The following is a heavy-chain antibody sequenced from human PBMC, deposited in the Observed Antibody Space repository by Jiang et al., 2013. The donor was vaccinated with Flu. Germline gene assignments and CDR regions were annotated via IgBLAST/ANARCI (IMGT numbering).Heavy chain of an antibody. D-gene: IGHD3-22*01. V-gene: IGHV1-18*01. CDR2: ISAYNGNT. CDR1: GYTFTSYG. Sequence: SGAEVKKPGASVKVSCKASGYTFTSYGISWVRQAPGQGLEWMGWISAYNGNTNYAQKLQGRVTPTTDTSTSTAYMELRSLRSDDTAVYYCARVTWADSTGYLADYWGQGTLVTVSS. CDR3: ARVTWADSTGYLADY. J-gene: IGHJ4*02.